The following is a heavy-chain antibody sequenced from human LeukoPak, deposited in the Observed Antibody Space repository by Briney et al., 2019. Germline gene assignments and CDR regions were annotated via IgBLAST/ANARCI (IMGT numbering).Heavy chain of an antibody. CDR2: LNGDGGGDTT. CDR1: GXTFSSSA. Sequence: GGSLRLSWAASGXTFSSSAVSWVRQAPGKGLEWLSTLNGDGGGDTTYCADSLKSLFTICRDTSKNTLFLQMSSLRPEDTALYYWAQANPADRGVNFDYWGQGTLVTVSS. J-gene: IGHJ4*02. V-gene: IGHV3-23*01. CDR3: AQANPADRGVNFDY. D-gene: IGHD3-10*01.